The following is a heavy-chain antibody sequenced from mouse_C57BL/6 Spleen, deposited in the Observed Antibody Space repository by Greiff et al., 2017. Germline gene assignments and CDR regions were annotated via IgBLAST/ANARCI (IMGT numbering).Heavy chain of an antibody. J-gene: IGHJ2*01. D-gene: IGHD2-2*01. CDR2: INYDGSSI. CDR1: GFTFSEYY. CDR3: AREGYYGYDYCFAY. V-gene: IGHV5-16*01. Sequence: EVQLQESEGGLVQPGSSMKLSCTASGFTFSEYYMAWVRQVPEKGLEWVANINYDGSSIYYLDSLKSRFIISRDNAKNILYLRMSSLKSEDTATYYCAREGYYGYDYCFAYWGQGTPLTVSS.